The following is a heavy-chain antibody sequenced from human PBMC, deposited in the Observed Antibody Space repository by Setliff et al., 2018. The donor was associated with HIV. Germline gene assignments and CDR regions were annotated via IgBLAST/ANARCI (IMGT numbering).Heavy chain of an antibody. D-gene: IGHD2-2*01. J-gene: IGHJ5*02. V-gene: IGHV3-7*01. CDR3: AKDSAEYCSSPSCPIPNWFDP. CDR1: GFTFSNDW. CDR2: IKYDGSDK. Sequence: GGSLRLSCAASGFTFSNDWMTWVRQAPGKGLEWVANIKYDGSDKFNVDSVKGRFTISRDNSKNTLYLLMNSVRAEDTAVYYCAKDSAEYCSSPSCPIPNWFDPWGQGTLVTVSS.